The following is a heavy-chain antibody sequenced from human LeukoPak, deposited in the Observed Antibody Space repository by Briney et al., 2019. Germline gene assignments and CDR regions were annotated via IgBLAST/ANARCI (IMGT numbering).Heavy chain of an antibody. CDR1: GYPFTTYW. CDR2: IYPADSDT. J-gene: IGHJ4*02. Sequence: GESLKISCQGSGYPFTTYWIAWVRQMPGKGLEWMGVIYPADSDTRYSPSFQGQVTISADKSISTAYLQWSSLQASDTAIHYCVRKGASTWYLDFWGQGTLVTVSS. V-gene: IGHV5-51*01. CDR3: VRKGASTWYLDF. D-gene: IGHD2-2*01.